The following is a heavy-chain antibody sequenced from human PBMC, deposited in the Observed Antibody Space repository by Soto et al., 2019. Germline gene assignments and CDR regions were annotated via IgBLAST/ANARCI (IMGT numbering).Heavy chain of an antibody. Sequence: SETLSLTCTVSGGSISSSSYYWGWIRQPPGKGLEWIGSIYYSGSTYYNPSLKSRVTISVDTSKNQFSLKLSSVTAADTAVYYCASPRHYDFWSGYYFDYWGQGTLVTVSS. V-gene: IGHV4-39*01. D-gene: IGHD3-3*01. CDR2: IYYSGST. CDR1: GGSISSSSYY. CDR3: ASPRHYDFWSGYYFDY. J-gene: IGHJ4*02.